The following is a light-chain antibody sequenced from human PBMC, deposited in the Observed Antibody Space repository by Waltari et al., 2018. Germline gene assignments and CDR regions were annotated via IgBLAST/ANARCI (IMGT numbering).Light chain of an antibody. CDR2: KAS. CDR1: QSISSS. J-gene: IGKJ1*01. V-gene: IGKV1-5*03. Sequence: DIQMTQSPSTLSASIGDRVTITCRASQSISSSLAWYQQNPGKAPKLLIYKASTLESGVPSRCSGSGSGTEFTLTISSLQPGDFATYYCQQYNSFSRTFGQGTKVDIK. CDR3: QQYNSFSRT.